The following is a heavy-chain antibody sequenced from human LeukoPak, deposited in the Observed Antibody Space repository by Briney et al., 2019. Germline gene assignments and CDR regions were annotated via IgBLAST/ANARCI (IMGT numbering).Heavy chain of an antibody. J-gene: IGHJ4*02. CDR3: AKDRWELLRWIDY. D-gene: IGHD1-26*01. CDR2: IGGDSVST. Sequence: GGSLRLSCAASGFTFSSYALSWVRQAPGKGLEWVSAIGGDSVSTYYADSLKGRFTISRDNSKNTLYLQMNSLRAEDTAVYYCAKDRWELLRWIDYWGQGTLVTVSS. CDR1: GFTFSSYA. V-gene: IGHV3-23*01.